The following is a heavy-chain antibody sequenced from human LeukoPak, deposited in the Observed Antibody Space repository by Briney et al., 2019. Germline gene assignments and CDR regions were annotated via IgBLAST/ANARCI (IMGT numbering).Heavy chain of an antibody. V-gene: IGHV3-23*01. CDR1: GFTFSSYA. D-gene: IGHD6-19*01. CDR3: AREDIAVAGTYFDP. CDR2: ISGFVYNI. Sequence: PGGSLRLSCAASGFTFSSYAMSWVRQAPGKGLEWVSSISGFVYNIYYADSVKGRFTISRDNSKNTLYLQMNSLRAEDTAVYYCAREDIAVAGTYFDPWGHGTLVTVSS. J-gene: IGHJ5*02.